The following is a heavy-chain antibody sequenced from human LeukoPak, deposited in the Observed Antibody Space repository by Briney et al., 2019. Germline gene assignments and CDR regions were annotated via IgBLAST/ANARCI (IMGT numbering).Heavy chain of an antibody. J-gene: IGHJ3*02. CDR3: ARDRYCSGGTCYSHDASDI. CDR1: GASISSGTYY. Sequence: TLSLTCTVSGASISSGTYYWTWIRQPAGKGLEWIGRILISGSPNYNPSLKSRVTISADTSKNQFSLELSSVTAADTAVYYCARDRYCSGGTCYSHDASDIWGQGTMVTVSS. V-gene: IGHV4-61*02. D-gene: IGHD2-15*01. CDR2: ILISGSP.